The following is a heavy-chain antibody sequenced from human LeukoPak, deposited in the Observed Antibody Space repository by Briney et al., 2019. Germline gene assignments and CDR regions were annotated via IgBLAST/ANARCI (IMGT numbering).Heavy chain of an antibody. J-gene: IGHJ4*02. CDR1: GFTFDDYA. CDR2: ISWNSGSI. V-gene: IGHV3-9*03. Sequence: GGSLRLSCAASGFTFDDYAMHWVRQAPGKGLEWVSGISWNSGSIGYADSEKGRFTISRDNAKNSLYLQMNSLRAEDMALYYCAKAVSSGWSYYFDYWGQGTLVTVSS. CDR3: AKAVSSGWSYYFDY. D-gene: IGHD6-19*01.